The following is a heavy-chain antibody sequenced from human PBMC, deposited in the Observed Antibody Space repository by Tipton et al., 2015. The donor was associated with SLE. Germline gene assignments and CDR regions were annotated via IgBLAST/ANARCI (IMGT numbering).Heavy chain of an antibody. Sequence: TLSLTCTVSGGSIISYYWSWIRQPPGKGLEWIGHIYYSGSTNTNPSLKSRVTMSLDTSKNRLSLKLKSVTAADTAVYYCARSRIGLGYNYDMDVWGKGTTVTVSS. V-gene: IGHV4-59*08. D-gene: IGHD1-1*01. CDR3: ARSRIGLGYNYDMDV. CDR1: GGSIISYY. J-gene: IGHJ6*03. CDR2: IYYSGST.